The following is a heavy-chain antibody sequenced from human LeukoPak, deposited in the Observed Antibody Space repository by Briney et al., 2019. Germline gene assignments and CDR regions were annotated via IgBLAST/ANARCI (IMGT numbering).Heavy chain of an antibody. CDR3: AREDFSSGSYDY. D-gene: IGHD3-10*01. CDR1: GGSISSYY. CDR2: IYYSGST. Sequence: SETLSLTCTVSGGSISSYYWSWIRQPPGKGLEWIGYIYYSGSTNYNPSLKSRVTISVDTSKNQFSLKLSSVTAADTAEYYCAREDFSSGSYDYWGQGTLVTVSS. V-gene: IGHV4-59*01. J-gene: IGHJ4*02.